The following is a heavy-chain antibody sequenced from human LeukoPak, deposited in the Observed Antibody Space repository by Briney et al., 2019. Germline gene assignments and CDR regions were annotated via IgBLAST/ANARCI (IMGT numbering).Heavy chain of an antibody. Sequence: GGSLRLSCAASGFTFSSYAMSWVRQAPGKGLEWVSGISGSGGSTYYADSVKGRFTISRDNSKNTLYLQMNSLSAEDTAVYYCAKDLSPLYYYYGMDVWGQGTTVIVSS. CDR1: GFTFSSYA. CDR3: AKDLSPLYYYYGMDV. J-gene: IGHJ6*02. CDR2: ISGSGGST. V-gene: IGHV3-23*01.